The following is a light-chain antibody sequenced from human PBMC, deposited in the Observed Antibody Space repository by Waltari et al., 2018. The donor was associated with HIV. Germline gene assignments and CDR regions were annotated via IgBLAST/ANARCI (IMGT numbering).Light chain of an antibody. CDR2: EVS. J-gene: IGLJ2*01. Sequence: QSALTQPPSASGSPGQSVTISCTGTSSDVGGYNYVSWYQQHPGKAPKRMIYEVSKRPSGVPDRFSGSKSGNTASLPVSGLQADDEADYYCSSYAGSNNLIFGGGTKLTVL. CDR3: SSYAGSNNLI. V-gene: IGLV2-8*01. CDR1: SSDVGGYNY.